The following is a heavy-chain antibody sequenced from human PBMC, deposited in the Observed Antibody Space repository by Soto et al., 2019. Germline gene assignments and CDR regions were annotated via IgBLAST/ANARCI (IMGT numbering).Heavy chain of an antibody. CDR1: GFTFSSYS. CDR2: ISSSSSTI. D-gene: IGHD3-22*01. J-gene: IGHJ6*02. Sequence: PGGSLRLSCAASGFTFSSYSMNWVRQAPGKGLEWVSYISSSSSTIYYADSVKGRFTISRDNAKNSLYLQMNSLRDEDTAVYYCARDWNYYDSSGYYYPYYGMDVWGQGTTVTVSS. V-gene: IGHV3-48*02. CDR3: ARDWNYYDSSGYYYPYYGMDV.